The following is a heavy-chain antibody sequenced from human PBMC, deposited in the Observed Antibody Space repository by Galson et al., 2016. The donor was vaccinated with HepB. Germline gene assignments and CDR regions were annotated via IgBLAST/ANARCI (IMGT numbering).Heavy chain of an antibody. CDR3: AVYYGGNLAFDS. J-gene: IGHJ4*02. D-gene: IGHD4-23*01. CDR1: GGSISSRNW. Sequence: ETLSLTCAVSGGSISSRNWWNWVRQPPGKGLEWIGEIYHSGRTNYSPSLKSRVTMSVDKTKNQFSLRLNSGTAPDTAVYYCAVYYGGNLAFDSWGQGTLATVSS. CDR2: IYHSGRT. V-gene: IGHV4-4*02.